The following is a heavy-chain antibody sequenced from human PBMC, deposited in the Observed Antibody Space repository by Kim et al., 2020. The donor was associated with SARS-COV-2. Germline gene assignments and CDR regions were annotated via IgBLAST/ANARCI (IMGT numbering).Heavy chain of an antibody. D-gene: IGHD1-26*01. V-gene: IGHV4-4*07. CDR3: ARDLVGATINWFDP. Sequence: NPSIKRRVTMSVDTSKNQFSLKLSSVTAADAAVYYCARDLVGATINWFDPWGQGTPVTVSS. J-gene: IGHJ5*02.